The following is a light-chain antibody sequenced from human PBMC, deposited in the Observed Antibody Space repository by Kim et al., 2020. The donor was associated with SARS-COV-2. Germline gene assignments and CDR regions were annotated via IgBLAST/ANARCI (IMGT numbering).Light chain of an antibody. CDR3: NSRDSSGNPFV. Sequence: SSELTQDPAVSVALGQTVRITCQGDSPRSYYASWYQQKPGQAPILVIYGKNNRPSGIPDRFSGSSSGSTASLTITGAQAEDEADYYCNSRDSSGNPFVFGAGTKVTVL. CDR2: GKN. V-gene: IGLV3-19*01. CDR1: SPRSYY. J-gene: IGLJ1*01.